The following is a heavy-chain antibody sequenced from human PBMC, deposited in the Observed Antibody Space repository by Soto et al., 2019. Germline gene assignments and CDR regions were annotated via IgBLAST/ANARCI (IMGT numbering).Heavy chain of an antibody. CDR2: IDGDGTTT. CDR3: ARRIAVAGTYDH. V-gene: IGHV3-74*01. D-gene: IGHD6-19*01. J-gene: IGHJ4*02. CDR1: GFTFNSYW. Sequence: GSLRLSCAASGFTFNSYWMHWVRQVPGKGLECVSRIDGDGTTTHYADSVKGRFTISRDNAKNTLCLQMNSLRAEDSAVYLCARRIAVAGTYDHWGQGTLVTVS.